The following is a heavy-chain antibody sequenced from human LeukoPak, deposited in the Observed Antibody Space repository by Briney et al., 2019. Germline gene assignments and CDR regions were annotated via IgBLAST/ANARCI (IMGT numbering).Heavy chain of an antibody. Sequence: GGSLRLSCAASGFTFSSYAMSWVRQAPGKGLEWVSYISSGGDTKYYADSVKGRFTISRDNAKNSLYLQMNNLRAEDTAVYYCARGMGGDYGSGTFFDLWGQGNMVTVSS. CDR3: ARGMGGDYGSGTFFDL. CDR1: GFTFSSYA. V-gene: IGHV3-48*04. CDR2: ISSGGDTK. D-gene: IGHD3-10*01. J-gene: IGHJ4*02.